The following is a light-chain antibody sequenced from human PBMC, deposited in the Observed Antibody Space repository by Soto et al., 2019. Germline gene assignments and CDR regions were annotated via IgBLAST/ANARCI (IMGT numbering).Light chain of an antibody. CDR1: KVGDKY. V-gene: IGLV3-1*01. CDR3: QAWDSSTAV. CDR2: QDS. Sequence: SSELTQPPSVYVSPGQTASITCSGEKVGDKYACWYQQKPGQSPVLVIYQDSKRPSGIPERFSGSNSGNTATLTISGTQAMDEADYYCQAWDSSTAVFGGGNKLTVL. J-gene: IGLJ2*01.